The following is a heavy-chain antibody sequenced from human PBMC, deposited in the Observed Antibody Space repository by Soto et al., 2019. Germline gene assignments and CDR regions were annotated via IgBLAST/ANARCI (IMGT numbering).Heavy chain of an antibody. CDR2: VSVSGNTT. Sequence: PGGSLRLSCSASGFSFSSYAMSWVRQSPGRGLEWVSVVSVSGNTTYYADSVKGRFTISRDNSKNTLYLLMSSLRAEDTAVYYCAKSPRGVIAYFDYWGQGTVVTVSS. J-gene: IGHJ4*02. V-gene: IGHV3-23*01. D-gene: IGHD3-10*01. CDR3: AKSPRGVIAYFDY. CDR1: GFSFSSYA.